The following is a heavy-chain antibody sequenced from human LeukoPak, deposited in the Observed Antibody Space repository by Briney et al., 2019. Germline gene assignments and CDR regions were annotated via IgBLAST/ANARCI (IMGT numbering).Heavy chain of an antibody. CDR1: GYTFTSYY. CDR2: INPSGGST. V-gene: IGHV1-46*01. J-gene: IGHJ3*02. Sequence: GASVKVSCKASGYTFTSYYMHWVRQAPGQGLEWMGIINPSGGSTSYAQKFQGRVTMTRDTSTSTVYMELSSLRSEDTAVYYCARASSLYYDSSGYFDAFDIWGQGTMLAVSS. CDR3: ARASSLYYDSSGYFDAFDI. D-gene: IGHD3-22*01.